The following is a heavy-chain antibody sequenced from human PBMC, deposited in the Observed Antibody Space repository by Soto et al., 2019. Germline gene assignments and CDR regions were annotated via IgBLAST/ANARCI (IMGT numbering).Heavy chain of an antibody. CDR1: GGTFSSYA. Sequence: SVKVSCKASGGTFSSYAISWVRQAPGQGLEWMGGIIPIFGTANYAQKFQGRVTITADESTSTAYMELSSLRSEDTAVYYCATYVDSSGYYHYFDYWGQGTLVTVSS. CDR3: ATYVDSSGYYHYFDY. J-gene: IGHJ4*02. D-gene: IGHD3-22*01. CDR2: IIPIFGTA. V-gene: IGHV1-69*13.